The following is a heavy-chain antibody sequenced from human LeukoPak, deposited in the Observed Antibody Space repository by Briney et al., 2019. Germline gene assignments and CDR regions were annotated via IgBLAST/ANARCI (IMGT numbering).Heavy chain of an antibody. D-gene: IGHD2-15*01. CDR2: FDPEDGET. CDR3: ARDSYCSGGSCYYYYGMDV. V-gene: IGHV1-24*01. CDR1: GYTLTELS. Sequence: ASVKVSCKVSGYTLTELSMHWVRQAPGKGLEWMGGFDPEDGETIYAQKLQGRVTMTTDTSTSTAYMELRSLRSDDTAVYYCARDSYCSGGSCYYYYGMDVWGQGTTVTVSS. J-gene: IGHJ6*02.